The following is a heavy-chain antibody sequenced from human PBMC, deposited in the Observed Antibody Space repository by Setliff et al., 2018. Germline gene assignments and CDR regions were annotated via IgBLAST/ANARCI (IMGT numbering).Heavy chain of an antibody. V-gene: IGHV1-18*01. Sequence: ASVKVSCKASGYTFTSYGISWVRQAPGQGLEWMGWISAYNGNTNYAQKLQGRVTMTTDTSTSTAYMELRSLRSEDTAVYYCARVRAYSGSYYFDYWGQGTLVTVS. CDR3: ARVRAYSGSYYFDY. CDR1: GYTFTSYG. CDR2: ISAYNGNT. J-gene: IGHJ4*02. D-gene: IGHD1-26*01.